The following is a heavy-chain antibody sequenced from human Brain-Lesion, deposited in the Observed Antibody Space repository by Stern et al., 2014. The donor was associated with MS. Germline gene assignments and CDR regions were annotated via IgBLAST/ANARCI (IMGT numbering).Heavy chain of an antibody. Sequence: QVQLVQSGAEVKKPGASVKVSCKTSGYIFTGYYIHWVRQAPGQGLEWMAWINPNTGGTKNAQKFQGRVTMSREPSINKAKDELGRLTSDDTAVYYCAKVQRGITIFGVVTDYSYLGMDVWGQGTPVTVSS. CDR3: AKVQRGITIFGVVTDYSYLGMDV. D-gene: IGHD3-3*01. J-gene: IGHJ6*02. CDR1: GYIFTGYY. V-gene: IGHV1-2*02. CDR2: INPNTGGT.